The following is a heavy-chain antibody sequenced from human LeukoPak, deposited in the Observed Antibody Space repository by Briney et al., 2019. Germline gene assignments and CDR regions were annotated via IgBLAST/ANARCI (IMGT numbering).Heavy chain of an antibody. CDR2: ISGSGGST. V-gene: IGHV3-23*01. D-gene: IGHD1-1*01. CDR1: GFTFSSYA. J-gene: IGHJ4*02. Sequence: GGSLRLSCAASGFTFSSYAMSWVRQAPGKGLEWVSPISGSGGSTYYADSVKARFTIPRDNSKNTPYLQINSLRAEDTAVYYCAKRAAGKVHHFDYWGQGTLVTVSS. CDR3: AKRAAGKVHHFDY.